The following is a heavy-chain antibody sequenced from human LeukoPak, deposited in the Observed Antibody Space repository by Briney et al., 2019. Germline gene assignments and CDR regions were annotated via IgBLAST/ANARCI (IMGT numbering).Heavy chain of an antibody. CDR3: ARVSRGVNICDS. D-gene: IGHD2/OR15-2a*01. Sequence: ASVKVSCKASGYTFTSFDISWVRQAPGQGLEWMGWISVYNGDTNYAQKLQDRVTMTTDTSTSTAYMELRSLRSDDTAVYYCARVSRGVNICDSWGQGTLVTVSS. J-gene: IGHJ4*02. CDR1: GYTFTSFD. V-gene: IGHV1-18*01. CDR2: ISVYNGDT.